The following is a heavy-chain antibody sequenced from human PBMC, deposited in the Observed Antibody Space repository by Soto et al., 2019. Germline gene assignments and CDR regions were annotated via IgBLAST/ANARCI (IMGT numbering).Heavy chain of an antibody. Sequence: EVQVLESGGGLVQPGGSLRLSCEGSGFTVSSHAMTWIRQAPGKGPEWVSTVTADGGTYYADSVKGRFAMSRETSENTLYLQRNSMGAEATDAYYCAPHVSCSGGSCQYDAFAIRGQGTMVTVSS. CDR3: APHVSCSGGSCQYDAFAI. J-gene: IGHJ3*02. D-gene: IGHD2-15*01. CDR1: GFTVSSHA. CDR2: VTADGGT. V-gene: IGHV3-23*01.